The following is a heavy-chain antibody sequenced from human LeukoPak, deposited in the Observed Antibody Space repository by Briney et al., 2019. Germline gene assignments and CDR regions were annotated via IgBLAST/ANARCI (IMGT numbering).Heavy chain of an antibody. Sequence: GGSLRLSCAASGLTFSSYAMTWVRRAPGKGLQWVSAISASARGDTTYYADAVKGRFTISRDDSKNTLYLEMDNLRAEDTAMYYCYSMIVVEIRVINDYWGQGTLVTVSS. CDR1: GLTFSSYA. CDR3: YSMIVVEIRVINDY. V-gene: IGHV3-23*01. J-gene: IGHJ4*02. CDR2: ISASARGDTT. D-gene: IGHD3-22*01.